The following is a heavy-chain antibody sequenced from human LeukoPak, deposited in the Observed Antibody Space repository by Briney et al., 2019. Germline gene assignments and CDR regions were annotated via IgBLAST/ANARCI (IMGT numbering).Heavy chain of an antibody. CDR3: ARAIVAYCGGDCYSVHFDY. CDR2: FDPEDGET. J-gene: IGHJ4*02. D-gene: IGHD2-21*02. CDR1: GCTLTELS. Sequence: ASVKVSCKVSGCTLTELSMHWVRQAPGEGLEWMGGFDPEDGETIYAQKFQGRVTITTDESTSTAYMELSSLRSEDTAVYYCARAIVAYCGGDCYSVHFDYWGQGTLVTVSS. V-gene: IGHV1-24*01.